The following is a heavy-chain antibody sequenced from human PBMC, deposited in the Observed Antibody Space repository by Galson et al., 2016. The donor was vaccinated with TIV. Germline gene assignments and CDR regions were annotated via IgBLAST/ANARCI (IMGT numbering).Heavy chain of an antibody. Sequence: QSGAEVTKPGESLKISCKGSGYSFTGSWIDWVRQVPGKGLEWMGVIYPGDSDTKYSPAFHGHVTISVDTSISTAFLEWSSLKASDTAIYYCARRGREETNEGGLDVRGQGTTVTVSS. CDR3: ARRGREETNEGGLDV. J-gene: IGHJ6*02. D-gene: IGHD1-1*01. CDR1: GYSFTGSW. V-gene: IGHV5-51*01. CDR2: IYPGDSDT.